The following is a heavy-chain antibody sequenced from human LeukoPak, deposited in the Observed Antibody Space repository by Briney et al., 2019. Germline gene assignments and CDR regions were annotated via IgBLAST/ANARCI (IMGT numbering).Heavy chain of an antibody. V-gene: IGHV3-33*01. Sequence: PGGSLRLSCAASGFTFSSYGMHWVRPAPGKGLEWVAVIWYDGSNKYYADSVKGRFTISRDNSKNTLYLQMNSLRAEDTAVYYCARDPYCSSTSCSEGYWGQGTLVTVSS. CDR3: ARDPYCSSTSCSEGY. CDR1: GFTFSSYG. J-gene: IGHJ4*02. CDR2: IWYDGSNK. D-gene: IGHD2-2*01.